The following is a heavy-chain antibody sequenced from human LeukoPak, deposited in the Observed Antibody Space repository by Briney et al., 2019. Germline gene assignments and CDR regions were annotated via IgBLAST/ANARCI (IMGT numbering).Heavy chain of an antibody. CDR1: GYTFTGYY. CDR3: ARVGDIVVVPAAMPLDY. V-gene: IGHV1-2*02. Sequence: GASVKVSCKASGYTFTGYYMHWVRQAPGQGLEWMGWINTNSGGTNYAQKFQGRVTMTRDTSISTAYMELSRLRSDDTAVYYCARVGDIVVVPAAMPLDYWGQGTLVTVSS. J-gene: IGHJ4*02. D-gene: IGHD2-2*01. CDR2: INTNSGGT.